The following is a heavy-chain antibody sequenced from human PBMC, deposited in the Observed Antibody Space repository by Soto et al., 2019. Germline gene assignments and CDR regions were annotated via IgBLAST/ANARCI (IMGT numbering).Heavy chain of an antibody. CDR1: GFTFSSYS. Sequence: PGGSLRLSCAASGFTFSSYSMNWVRQAPGKGLEWVSSISSSSSYIYYADSVKGRFTISRDNAKNSLYLQMNSLRAEDTAVYYCARDLRSSPYGMDVWGQGTTVTVSS. CDR3: ARDLRSSPYGMDV. J-gene: IGHJ6*02. V-gene: IGHV3-21*01. CDR2: ISSSSSYI.